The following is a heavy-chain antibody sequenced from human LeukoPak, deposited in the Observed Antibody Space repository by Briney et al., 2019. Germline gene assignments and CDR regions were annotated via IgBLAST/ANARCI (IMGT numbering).Heavy chain of an antibody. CDR2: IKPDGSHV. CDR3: AREGRLLGAFDV. Sequence: PGGSLRLPCATSGFTFSTYWMNWVRQAPGKGLEWVADIKPDGSHVSYVDSVKVRFSISRDNAQNSLYLQVSSLRAEDTAIYYCAREGRLLGAFDVWGQGTMVTVSS. J-gene: IGHJ3*01. V-gene: IGHV3-7*01. CDR1: GFTFSTYW.